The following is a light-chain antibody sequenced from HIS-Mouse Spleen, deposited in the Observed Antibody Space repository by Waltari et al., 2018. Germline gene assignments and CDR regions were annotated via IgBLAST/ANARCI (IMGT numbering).Light chain of an antibody. CDR1: SPNIGSNY. Sequence: QSVLTQPPSASGTPGQRVTIPCSGSSPNIGSNYVYWYQQLPGTAPKLLNYRNNQRPSGVPDRFSGSKSGTSASLAIIGLRSEDEADYYCAAWDDSLSGPVFGGGTKLTVL. J-gene: IGLJ3*02. V-gene: IGLV1-47*01. CDR2: RNN. CDR3: AAWDDSLSGPV.